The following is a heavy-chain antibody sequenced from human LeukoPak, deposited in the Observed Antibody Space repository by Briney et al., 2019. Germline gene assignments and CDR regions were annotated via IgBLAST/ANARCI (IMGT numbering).Heavy chain of an antibody. Sequence: PGGSLRLSCVASGFTFTNAWMSWVRQAPGKGLEWVANIKEDGSEKYYVDSVKGRFTISRDNAKSSVSLQMNSLRAEDTAVYYCARIYLKMASASWGQGTLVTVSS. V-gene: IGHV3-7*01. J-gene: IGHJ5*02. CDR3: ARIYLKMASAS. CDR1: GFTFTNAW. CDR2: IKEDGSEK. D-gene: IGHD2-8*01.